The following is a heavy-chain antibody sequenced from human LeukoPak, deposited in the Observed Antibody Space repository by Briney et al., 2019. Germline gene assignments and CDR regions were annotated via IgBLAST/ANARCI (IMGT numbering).Heavy chain of an antibody. Sequence: VSGPTLVNPTQTLTLTCTVSGVSLSTRGVAVGWLRQPPGKALEWPALIYWNDEKRYSPSLTSRLTITKDTSKNQVVLTLTNMDPLDTGTYSCAHDKDYLMDVWGQGTTVVVS. V-gene: IGHV2-5*01. J-gene: IGHJ6*02. CDR3: AHDKDYLMDV. CDR2: IYWNDEK. D-gene: IGHD2-15*01. CDR1: GVSLSTRGVA.